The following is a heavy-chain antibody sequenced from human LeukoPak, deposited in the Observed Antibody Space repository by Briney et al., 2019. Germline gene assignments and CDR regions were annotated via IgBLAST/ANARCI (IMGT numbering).Heavy chain of an antibody. J-gene: IGHJ5*02. CDR2: IYYSGST. CDR3: ARSYGAGSYYRFDP. CDR1: AGSISSYY. Sequence: SQTLSPTCIVSAGSISSYYWKWIRPPPGKGLEWVGYIYYSGSTNYNPSLKSRVTISVDTSKNQSSLKLSSVTAADTAVYYCARSYGAGSYYRFDPWGQGILVTVSS. D-gene: IGHD3-10*01. V-gene: IGHV4-59*01.